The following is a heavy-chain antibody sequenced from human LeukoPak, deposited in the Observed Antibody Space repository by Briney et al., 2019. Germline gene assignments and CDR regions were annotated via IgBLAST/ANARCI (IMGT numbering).Heavy chain of an antibody. CDR1: GGTFSSYA. CDR2: IIPIFGTA. CDR3: ARAPSYYDSSGYPDY. Sequence: SVKVSCKASGGTFSSYAISWVRQAPGQGLEWIGGIIPIFGTANYAQKFQGRVTITTDESTSTAYMELSSLRSEDTAVYYCARAPSYYDSSGYPDYWGQGTLVTVSS. V-gene: IGHV1-69*05. D-gene: IGHD3-22*01. J-gene: IGHJ4*02.